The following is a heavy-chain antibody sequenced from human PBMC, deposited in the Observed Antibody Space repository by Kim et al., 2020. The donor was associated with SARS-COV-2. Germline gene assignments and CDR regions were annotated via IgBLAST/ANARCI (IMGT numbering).Heavy chain of an antibody. CDR1: GFTFDDYA. V-gene: IGHV3-9*01. J-gene: IGHJ6*02. CDR3: AKDIRVVRGVMGYYYYVVDA. CDR2: ISWNSGSI. D-gene: IGHD3-10*01. Sequence: GGSLRLSCAASGFTFDDYAMHWVRQAPGKGLEWVSGISWNSGSIGYADSVKGRFTISRDNAKNSLYLQMNSLRAEDTALYYCAKDIRVVRGVMGYYYYVVDAWGQGATVTVSS.